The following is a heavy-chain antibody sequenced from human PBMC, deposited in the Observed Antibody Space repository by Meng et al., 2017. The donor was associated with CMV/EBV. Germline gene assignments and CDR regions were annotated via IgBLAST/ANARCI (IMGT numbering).Heavy chain of an antibody. D-gene: IGHD3-3*01. J-gene: IGHJ4*02. V-gene: IGHV3-30-3*01. Sequence: GESLKISCAASGFTFSSYAMHWVRQAPGKGLEWVAVISYDGSNKYYADSVKGRFTISRDNSKNTLYLQMNSLRAEDTAVYYCVRDGAGGFLEWLLDFDYWGQGTLVTVSS. CDR3: VRDGAGGFLEWLLDFDY. CDR2: ISYDGSNK. CDR1: GFTFSSYA.